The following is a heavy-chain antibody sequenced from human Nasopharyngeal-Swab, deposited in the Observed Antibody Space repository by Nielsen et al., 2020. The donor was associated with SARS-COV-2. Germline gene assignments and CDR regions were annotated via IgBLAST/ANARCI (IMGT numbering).Heavy chain of an antibody. J-gene: IGHJ6*02. D-gene: IGHD1-26*01. CDR2: IYYTGQT. Sequence: SETLSLTCSVTGGSIISSSHYWGWIRQSPGKGLAWIGSIYYTGQTYYNASLESRVTISIDTSKNQFSLQLRSVTAADTATYYCARESGGYYYFYGMDVWGQGTAVTVSS. V-gene: IGHV4-39*07. CDR3: ARESGGYYYFYGMDV. CDR1: GGSIISSSHY.